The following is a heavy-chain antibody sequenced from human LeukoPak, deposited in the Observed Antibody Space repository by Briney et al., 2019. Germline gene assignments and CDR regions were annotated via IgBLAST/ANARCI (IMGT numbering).Heavy chain of an antibody. CDR3: ARGCLDYDILTGYYTRHFDY. V-gene: IGHV4-34*01. CDR1: GGSFSGYY. D-gene: IGHD3-9*01. Sequence: KPSETLSLTCAVYGGSFSGYYWSWVRQPPGKGLEWIGEINHSGSTNYNPSLKSRVTISVDTSKNQFSLKLSSVTAADTAVYYCARGCLDYDILTGYYTRHFDYWGQGTLVTVSS. CDR2: INHSGST. J-gene: IGHJ4*02.